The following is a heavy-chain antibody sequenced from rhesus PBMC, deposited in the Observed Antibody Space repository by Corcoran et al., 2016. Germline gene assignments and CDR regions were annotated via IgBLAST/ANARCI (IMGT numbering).Heavy chain of an antibody. D-gene: IGHD4-23*01. CDR3: TSEYSNYPYGLDS. CDR1: GFTFSSYD. J-gene: IGHJ6*01. Sequence: EVQLVESGGGLVQPGGSLRLSCAASGFTFSSYDMNWVRQSLGKGLEWFSSISNTCKTIYYADSVKCRFTISRDNAKNSLSLKMNSLKTEDTAVYYCTSEYSNYPYGLDSWGQGVVVTVSS. V-gene: IGHV3S4*01. CDR2: ISNTCKTI.